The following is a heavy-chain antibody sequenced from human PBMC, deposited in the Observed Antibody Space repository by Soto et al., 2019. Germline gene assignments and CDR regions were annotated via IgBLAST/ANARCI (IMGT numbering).Heavy chain of an antibody. CDR1: GGSVSSGSYY. D-gene: IGHD5-12*01. CDR2: IYYSGST. V-gene: IGHV4-61*01. Sequence: PSETLSLTCTVSGGSVSSGSYYWSWIRQPLGKGLEWIGYIYYSGSTNYNPSLKSRVTISVDTSKNQFSLKLSSVTAADTAVYYCARDSGYVKYGMDVWGQGTTVTV. CDR3: ARDSGYVKYGMDV. J-gene: IGHJ6*02.